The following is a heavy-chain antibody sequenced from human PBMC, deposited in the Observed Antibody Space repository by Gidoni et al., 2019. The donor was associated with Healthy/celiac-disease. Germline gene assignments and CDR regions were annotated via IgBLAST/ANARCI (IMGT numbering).Heavy chain of an antibody. CDR3: AKQMGYYYGSGSYSPIDY. V-gene: IGHV3-30*18. Sequence: QVQLVESGGGVVQPGRSLRLSCAASGFTFSSYGMHWVRQAPGKGLEWVAVISYDGSNKYYADSVKGRFTISRDNSKNTLYLQMNSLRAEDTAVYYCAKQMGYYYGSGSYSPIDYWGQGTLVTVSS. J-gene: IGHJ4*02. D-gene: IGHD3-10*01. CDR1: GFTFSSYG. CDR2: ISYDGSNK.